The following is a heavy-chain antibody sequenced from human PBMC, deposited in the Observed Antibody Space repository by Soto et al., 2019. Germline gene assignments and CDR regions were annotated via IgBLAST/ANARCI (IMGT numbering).Heavy chain of an antibody. CDR3: ATSVLVPAAMLWMAGYLDY. V-gene: IGHV5-51*01. Sequence: EVQLVQAGAEVKKPGESLKISCKGSGYSFTSYWIGWVRQMPGNGLEWMGIIYPGDSDTSYSPSFQGQVTISADTAISPACLLWASLTARHTAMHYWATSVLVPAAMLWMAGYLDYWGQGPLVTVSA. J-gene: IGHJ4*03. CDR1: GYSFTSYW. CDR2: IYPGDSDT. D-gene: IGHD2-2*01.